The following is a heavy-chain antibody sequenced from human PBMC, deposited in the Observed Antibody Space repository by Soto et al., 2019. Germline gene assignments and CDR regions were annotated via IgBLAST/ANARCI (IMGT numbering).Heavy chain of an antibody. CDR2: IYHSGST. V-gene: IGHV4-30-2*01. J-gene: IGHJ4*02. CDR3: ARTQYYYDSSGYQYYFDY. CDR1: GGSISSGGYS. D-gene: IGHD3-22*01. Sequence: KPSETLSLTCAVSGGSISSGGYSWSWIRQPPGKGLEWIGYIYHSGSTYYNPSLKSRVTISVDRSKNQFSLKLSSVTAADTAVYYCARTQYYYDSSGYQYYFDYWGQGTLVTVSS.